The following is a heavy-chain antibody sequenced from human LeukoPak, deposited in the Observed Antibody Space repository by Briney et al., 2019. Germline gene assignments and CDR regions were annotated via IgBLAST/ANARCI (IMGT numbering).Heavy chain of an antibody. Sequence: GGSLRLFCGAPGITVSYNYMNWVRQAPGEGLEWVSVVYSGGSTYYADSVKGRFTISRDNSKNTVYLQMNSLRAEDTAVYFCASGGNYGLFDYWGQGTLVTVSS. D-gene: IGHD3-10*01. CDR2: VYSGGST. J-gene: IGHJ4*02. CDR3: ASGGNYGLFDY. V-gene: IGHV3-53*01. CDR1: GITVSYNY.